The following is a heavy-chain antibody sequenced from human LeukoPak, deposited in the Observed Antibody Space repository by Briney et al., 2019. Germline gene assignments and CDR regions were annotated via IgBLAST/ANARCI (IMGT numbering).Heavy chain of an antibody. V-gene: IGHV1-69*05. Sequence: GASVKVSCKASGGTFSSYAISWVRQAPGQGLEWMGGIIPIFGTANYAQKFQGRVTITTDESTSTAYMELSSLRSEDTAVYYCARKGLGYYYMDVWGKGTTVTVSS. CDR3: ARKGLGYYYMDV. D-gene: IGHD7-27*01. CDR2: IIPIFGTA. J-gene: IGHJ6*03. CDR1: GGTFSSYA.